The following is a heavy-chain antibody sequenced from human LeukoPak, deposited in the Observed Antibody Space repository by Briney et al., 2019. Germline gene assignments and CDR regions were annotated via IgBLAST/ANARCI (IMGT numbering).Heavy chain of an antibody. J-gene: IGHJ4*02. V-gene: IGHV3-74*01. CDR2: INSDGSST. CDR3: AKVHNRIVGVKYYFDY. CDR1: GFTFSSYW. Sequence: GGSLRLSCAASGFTFSSYWMHWVRQAPGKGLVWVSRINSDGSSTSYADSVKGRFTISRDNSKNTLYLQMNSLRAEDTAVYYCAKVHNRIVGVKYYFDYWGQGTLVTVSS. D-gene: IGHD1-26*01.